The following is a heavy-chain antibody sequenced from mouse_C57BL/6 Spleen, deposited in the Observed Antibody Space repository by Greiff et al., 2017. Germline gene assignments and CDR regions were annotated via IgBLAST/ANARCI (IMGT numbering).Heavy chain of an antibody. J-gene: IGHJ2*01. Sequence: QVQLQQSGAELVKPGASVKLSCKASGYTFTSYWMHWVKQRPGQGLEWIGMIHPNSGSTNYNEKFKSKATLTVDKSSSTAYMQLSSLTSEDSAVYYCARKHSRENYFDYWGQGTTLTVSS. CDR1: GYTFTSYW. CDR3: ARKHSRENYFDY. D-gene: IGHD3-3*01. CDR2: IHPNSGST. V-gene: IGHV1-64*01.